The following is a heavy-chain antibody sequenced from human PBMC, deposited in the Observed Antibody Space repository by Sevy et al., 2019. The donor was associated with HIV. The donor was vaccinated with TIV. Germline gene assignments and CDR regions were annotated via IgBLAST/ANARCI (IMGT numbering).Heavy chain of an antibody. D-gene: IGHD6-13*01. CDR1: GYTLTDYY. J-gene: IGHJ6*02. V-gene: IGHV1-2*06. Sequence: ASVKVSCKASGYTLTDYYIHWVRQAPGQGLEWMGRINPNSGGKNSAPKFQGRVTMTRDTSFNTAYMEVSRLRSDDTAVYFCARAGAAVGPSYYDYYGLDVWGQGTTVTVSS. CDR2: INPNSGGK. CDR3: ARAGAAVGPSYYDYYGLDV.